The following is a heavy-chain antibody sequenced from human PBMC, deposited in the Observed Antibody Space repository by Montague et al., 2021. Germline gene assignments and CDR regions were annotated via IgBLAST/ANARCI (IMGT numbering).Heavy chain of an antibody. CDR1: GDSMNTYK. CDR2: IYSSGNT. CDR3: AREWSAFDF. Sequence: SHTLSLTCTVSGDSMNTYKWNWIRQPPGKGLEWIGYIYSSGNTNYNPSLKSRVTISVDTSRNQFSLEVRSVTAADTAKYYCAREWSAFDFWGQGIMVTVSS. D-gene: IGHD1-26*01. J-gene: IGHJ3*01. V-gene: IGHV4-59*01.